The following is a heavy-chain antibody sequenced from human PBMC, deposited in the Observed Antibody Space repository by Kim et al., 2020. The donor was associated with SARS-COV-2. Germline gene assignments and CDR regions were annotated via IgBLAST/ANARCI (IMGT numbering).Heavy chain of an antibody. CDR1: GFTFSSYA. V-gene: IGHV3-30*04. D-gene: IGHD3-22*01. Sequence: GGSLRLSCAASGFTFSSYAMHWVRQAPGKGLEWVAVISYDGSNKYYADSVKGRFTISRDNSKNTLYLQMNSLRAEDTAVYYCARDGGGLTYYYDSSGYPLDYWGQGTLVTVSS. CDR3: ARDGGGLTYYYDSSGYPLDY. J-gene: IGHJ4*02. CDR2: ISYDGSNK.